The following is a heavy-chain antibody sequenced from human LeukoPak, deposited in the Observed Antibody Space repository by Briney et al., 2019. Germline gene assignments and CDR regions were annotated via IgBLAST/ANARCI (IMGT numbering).Heavy chain of an antibody. CDR3: ARGVWSGGYVSPYYFDY. CDR2: MNPNSGNT. V-gene: IGHV1-8*01. J-gene: IGHJ4*02. Sequence: GASVKVSCKASGYTFTSYGINWVRQAPGQGLEWMGWMNPNSGNTGYAQKFQGRVTMTRNTSISTAYMELSSLRSEDTAVYYCARGVWSGGYVSPYYFDYWGQGTLVTVSS. D-gene: IGHD1-26*01. CDR1: GYTFTSYG.